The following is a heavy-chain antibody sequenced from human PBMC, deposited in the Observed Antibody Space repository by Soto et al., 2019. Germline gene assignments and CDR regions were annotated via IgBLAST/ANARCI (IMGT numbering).Heavy chain of an antibody. Sequence: QTLSLPYAISRYSFSINSAAWNLTRRSPSRGLEWLGKTYYRSKWYNDYAVSVKSRITITSQTSKNQFSLQLKSVTPEATAVYYCASAGGYSYGSNWFDPWGQGTLVTVSS. CDR2: TYYRSKWYN. CDR3: ASAGGYSYGSNWFDP. D-gene: IGHD5-18*01. V-gene: IGHV6-1*01. CDR1: RYSFSINSAA. J-gene: IGHJ5*02.